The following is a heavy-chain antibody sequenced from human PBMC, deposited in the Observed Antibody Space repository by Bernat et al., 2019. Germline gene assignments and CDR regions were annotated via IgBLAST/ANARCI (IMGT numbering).Heavy chain of an antibody. CDR3: ARGVEVAGHCPY. V-gene: IGHV4-34*01. CDR1: GGTFSGYY. CDR2: INHSGST. Sequence: QVQLQQWGAGLLKPSETLSINCAVYGGTFSGYYWSWIRQSPGKELEWIGEINHSGSTKYNPSLKSRVTMSIDTPKKEFSLKLTSVTVADTAVYYCARGVEVAGHCPYWGQGMLVTVTS. J-gene: IGHJ4*02. D-gene: IGHD6-19*01.